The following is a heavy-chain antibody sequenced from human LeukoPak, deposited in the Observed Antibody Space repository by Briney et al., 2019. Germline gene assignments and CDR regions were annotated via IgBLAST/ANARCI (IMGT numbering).Heavy chain of an antibody. CDR2: IYYSGST. J-gene: IGHJ6*02. CDR1: GGSFSGYY. D-gene: IGHD2-21*02. CDR3: AREYGAYCGGDCYSGMSYYYYGMDV. Sequence: SETLSLTCAVYGGSFSGYYWSWIRQPPGKGLEWIGYIYYSGSTYYNPSLKSRVTISVDTSKNQFSLKLSSVTAADTAVYYCAREYGAYCGGDCYSGMSYYYYGMDVWGQGTTVTVSS. V-gene: IGHV4-30-4*08.